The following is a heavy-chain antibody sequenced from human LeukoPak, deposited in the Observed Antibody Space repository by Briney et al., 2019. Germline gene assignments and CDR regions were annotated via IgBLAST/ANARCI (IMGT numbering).Heavy chain of an antibody. J-gene: IGHJ4*02. V-gene: IGHV4-4*07. CDR2: IYTSGST. CDR3: ARGPPYCTNGVCYTYYFDY. Sequence: PSETLSLTCTVSGGSISSYYWSWIRQPAGKGLEWIGRIYTSGSTNYNPSLKSRVTMSVDTSKNQFSLKLSSVTAADTAVYYCARGPPYCTNGVCYTYYFDYWGQGTLVTVSS. CDR1: GGSISSYY. D-gene: IGHD2-8*01.